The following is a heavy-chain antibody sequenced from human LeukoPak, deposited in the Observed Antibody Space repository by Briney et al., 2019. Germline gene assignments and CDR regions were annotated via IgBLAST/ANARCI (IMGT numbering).Heavy chain of an antibody. CDR1: GGSFSGYY. D-gene: IGHD3-3*01. CDR3: ARHKWKGRRITIFGVVTSSGLEYFQH. CDR2: INHSGST. V-gene: IGHV4-34*01. Sequence: SETLSLTCAVYGGSFSGYYWSWIRQPPGKGLEWIGAINHSGSTNYNPSLKRRVTISVDTSKNQFSLKLSSVTAADTAVYYCARHKWKGRRITIFGVVTSSGLEYFQHWGQGTLVTVSS. J-gene: IGHJ1*01.